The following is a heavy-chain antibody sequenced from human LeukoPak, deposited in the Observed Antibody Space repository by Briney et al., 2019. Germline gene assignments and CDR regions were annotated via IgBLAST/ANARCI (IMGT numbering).Heavy chain of an antibody. CDR3: ARDSDHVRDY. D-gene: IGHD3-10*01. CDR2: IKQDGSEK. CDR1: GGSFSGYY. J-gene: IGHJ4*02. Sequence: PSETLSLTCAVYGGSFSGYYWSWIRQPPGKGLEWVANIKQDGSEKYYVDSLKGRFTISRDNAKNSLYLQMNSLRAEDTAVYYCARDSDHVRDYWGQGTLVTVSS. V-gene: IGHV3-7*01.